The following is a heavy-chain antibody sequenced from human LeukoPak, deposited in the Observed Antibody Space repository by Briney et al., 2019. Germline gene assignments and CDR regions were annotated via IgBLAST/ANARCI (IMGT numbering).Heavy chain of an antibody. CDR1: GFTFSSYA. CDR3: VKGLSGSSGWYYFDY. Sequence: GRSLRLSCAASGFTFSSYAMSWVRQAPGKGLEWVSVISGSGGSTFYADSVKSRFTISRDNSKNTLYLQMNSLRAEDTAVYYCVKGLSGSSGWYYFDYWGQGTLVTVSS. D-gene: IGHD6-19*01. J-gene: IGHJ4*02. CDR2: ISGSGGST. V-gene: IGHV3-23*01.